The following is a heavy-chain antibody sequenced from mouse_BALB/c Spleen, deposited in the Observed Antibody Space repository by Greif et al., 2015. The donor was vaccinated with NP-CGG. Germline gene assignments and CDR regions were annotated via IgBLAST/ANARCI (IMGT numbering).Heavy chain of an antibody. D-gene: IGHD2-1*01. CDR3: VRKRYGNWYFDV. J-gene: IGHJ1*01. CDR1: GYTFTEYT. V-gene: IGHV1-18*01. CDR2: INPNNGGT. Sequence: EVQLQQSGPELVKPGASVKISCKTSGYTFTEYTLHWVKQSHGKGLEWIGGINPNNGGTIYNQKFKDKATLTEDRSSSTANRELRSLTSEDSAVYYCVRKRYGNWYFDVWGAGTTVTVSS.